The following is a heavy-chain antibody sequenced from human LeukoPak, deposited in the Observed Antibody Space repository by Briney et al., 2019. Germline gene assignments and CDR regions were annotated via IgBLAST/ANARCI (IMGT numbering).Heavy chain of an antibody. Sequence: GGSLRLSCAASGFTFDDYAMHWVRQAPGKGLEWVSGISWNSGSIGYADSVKGRFTISRDNAKNSLYLQMNSLRAEDTAVYYCVRHGPGGYWGQGTLVTVSS. J-gene: IGHJ4*02. CDR3: VRHGPGGY. D-gene: IGHD3-16*01. CDR1: GFTFDDYA. CDR2: ISWNSGSI. V-gene: IGHV3-9*01.